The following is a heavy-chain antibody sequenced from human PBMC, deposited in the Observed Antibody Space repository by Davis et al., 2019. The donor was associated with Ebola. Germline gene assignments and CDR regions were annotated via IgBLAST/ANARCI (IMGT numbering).Heavy chain of an antibody. J-gene: IGHJ4*02. CDR2: IYYSGST. D-gene: IGHD6-19*01. Sequence: SETLSLTCTVSGASISSSNYYWGWIRQPPGKGLEWIGSIYYSGSTYYNPSLKSRVAISADTSKNQFSLKLNSVTAADTAVYYCTRTTRDSGWFIDFWGRGTLVTVSS. CDR3: TRTTRDSGWFIDF. CDR1: GASISSSNYY. V-gene: IGHV4-39*07.